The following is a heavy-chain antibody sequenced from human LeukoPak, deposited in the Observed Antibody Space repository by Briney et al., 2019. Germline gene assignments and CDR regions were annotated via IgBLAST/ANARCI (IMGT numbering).Heavy chain of an antibody. V-gene: IGHV4-34*01. CDR3: ARVLRYFDFNFDY. CDR2: INHSGST. Sequence: SETLSLTCAVYGGSFSGYYWSWIRQPPGKGLEWIGEINHSGSTNYNPSLRSRVTISIDTSKNQFSLKLNSVTAADTAVYYCARVLRYFDFNFDYWGQGTLVTVSS. CDR1: GGSFSGYY. J-gene: IGHJ4*02. D-gene: IGHD3-9*01.